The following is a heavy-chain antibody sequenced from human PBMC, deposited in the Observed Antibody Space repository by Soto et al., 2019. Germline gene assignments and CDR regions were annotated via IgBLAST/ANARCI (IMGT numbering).Heavy chain of an antibody. V-gene: IGHV3-7*01. CDR3: ARVADYDFWSGSQDAFDI. J-gene: IGHJ3*02. D-gene: IGHD3-3*01. CDR2: IKQDGSEK. CDR1: GFTFSSYW. Sequence: GGSLRLSCAASGFTFSSYWMSWVRQAPGKGLEWVANIKQDGSEKYYVDSVKGRFTISRDNAKNSLYLQMNSLRAEDTAVYYCARVADYDFWSGSQDAFDIWGQGTMVTVSS.